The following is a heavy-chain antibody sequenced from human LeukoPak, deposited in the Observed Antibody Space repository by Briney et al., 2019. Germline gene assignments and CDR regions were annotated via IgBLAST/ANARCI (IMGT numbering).Heavy chain of an antibody. J-gene: IGHJ5*02. CDR2: ISYDGSNK. CDR3: ARDAYCSSTSCYENWFDP. D-gene: IGHD2-2*01. V-gene: IGHV3-30-3*01. Sequence: PGGSLRLSCAASGFTFSSYAMHWVRQAPGKGLEWVAVISYDGSNKYYADYVKGRFTISRDNSKNTLYLQMNSLRAEDTAVYYCARDAYCSSTSCYENWFDPWGQGTLVTVSS. CDR1: GFTFSSYA.